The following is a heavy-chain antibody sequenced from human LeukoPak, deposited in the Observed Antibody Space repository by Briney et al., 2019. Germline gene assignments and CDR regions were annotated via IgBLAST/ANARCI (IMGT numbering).Heavy chain of an antibody. D-gene: IGHD1-26*01. CDR1: GFTFSTYG. CDR3: ARDISVWELLRGAFDY. Sequence: GGSLRLSCATSGFTFSTYGMHWVRQAPGKGLEWVAFIRYDGSDKYYADSVKGRFTIPRDNSKNTLYLQMNSLRAEDTAVYYCARDISVWELLRGAFDYWGQGTLVTVSS. CDR2: IRYDGSDK. J-gene: IGHJ4*02. V-gene: IGHV3-30*02.